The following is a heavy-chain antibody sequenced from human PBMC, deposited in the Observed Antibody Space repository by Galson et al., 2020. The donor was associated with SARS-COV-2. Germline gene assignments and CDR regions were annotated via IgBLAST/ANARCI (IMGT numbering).Heavy chain of an antibody. V-gene: IGHV4-61*02. J-gene: IGHJ2*01. D-gene: IGHD3-22*01. CDR2: IYTSGTT. CDR1: GGSTNSGFHY. Sequence: SETLSLTCTVSGGSTNSGFHYWSWIRQPAGKGLEWIGRIYTSGTTTYNPSLKSRVTISIDTSKNRFSLKLSSVTAADTAVYYCARDPFYYDSSGYQTWYFDLWGRGTLVTVSS. CDR3: ARDPFYYDSSGYQTWYFDL.